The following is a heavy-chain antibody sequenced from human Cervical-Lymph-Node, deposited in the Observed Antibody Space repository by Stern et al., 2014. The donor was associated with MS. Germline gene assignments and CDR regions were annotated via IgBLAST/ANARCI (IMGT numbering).Heavy chain of an antibody. D-gene: IGHD5-12*01. CDR2: ISGSGSTI. CDR3: ARGYDLNYYYYGMDV. Sequence: VQLVESGGGLVKPGGSLRLSCAASGFTFSDYYMSWIRQAPGKGLECVSYISGSGSTIDYADSEKGRFTISRDNAKNSLYLQMNSLRAEDTAVYYCARGYDLNYYYYGMDVWGQGTTVTVSS. CDR1: GFTFSDYY. V-gene: IGHV3-11*01. J-gene: IGHJ6*02.